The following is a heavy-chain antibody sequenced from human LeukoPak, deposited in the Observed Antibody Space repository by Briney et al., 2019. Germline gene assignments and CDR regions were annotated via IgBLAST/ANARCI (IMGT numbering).Heavy chain of an antibody. J-gene: IGHJ4*02. CDR3: TTVSYGSGSPKDY. D-gene: IGHD3-10*01. V-gene: IGHV3-15*01. Sequence: PGGSLRLSCAASGFTFSNAWMSWVRQAPGKGLEWVGRIKSKTDGGTTDYAAPVKGRFTISRDDSKNTLYLQMNSLKTEDTAVYYCTTVSYGSGSPKDYWGQGTLVTVSS. CDR1: GFTFSNAW. CDR2: IKSKTDGGTT.